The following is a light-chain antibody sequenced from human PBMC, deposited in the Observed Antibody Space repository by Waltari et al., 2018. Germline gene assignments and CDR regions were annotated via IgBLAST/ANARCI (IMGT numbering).Light chain of an antibody. CDR3: QQYYSYPVT. J-gene: IGKJ1*01. V-gene: IGKV1-8*01. Sequence: AIRMTQSPSSLSASTGDRVTITCRASQGISSYLAWYQQKPGKAPKLLIYAASTLQSGVPSRFSGCGSGTDFTLTISCLQSEDFATYYCQQYYSYPVTFGQGTKVEIK. CDR2: AAS. CDR1: QGISSY.